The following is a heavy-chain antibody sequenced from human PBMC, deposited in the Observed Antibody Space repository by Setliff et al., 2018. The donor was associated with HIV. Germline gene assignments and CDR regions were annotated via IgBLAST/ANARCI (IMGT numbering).Heavy chain of an antibody. D-gene: IGHD2-21*02. CDR1: GGSISSGSYY. CDR2: IYTSGNT. V-gene: IGHV4-61*09. J-gene: IGHJ4*02. Sequence: PSETLSLTCTVSGGSISSGSYYWSWIRQPAGKGLEWIGHIYTSGNTNHNPSLKSRVTISVDTSENQFSLRLSSVTAADTAVYYCARGEFYCGTDCYWSSFDYWGQGILVTVSS. CDR3: ARGEFYCGTDCYWSSFDY.